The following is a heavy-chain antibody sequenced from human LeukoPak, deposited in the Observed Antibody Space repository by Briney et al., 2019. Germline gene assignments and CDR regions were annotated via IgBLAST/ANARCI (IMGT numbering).Heavy chain of an antibody. Sequence: GGSLRLSCAASGFTFSSYEMNWVRQAPGKGLEWVSYISSSGSTIYYADSVKGRFTISRDNAKNSLYLQMNSPRAEDTAVYYCARGAIQLWFDYWGQGTLVTVSS. CDR2: ISSSGSTI. V-gene: IGHV3-48*03. J-gene: IGHJ4*02. D-gene: IGHD5-18*01. CDR1: GFTFSSYE. CDR3: ARGAIQLWFDY.